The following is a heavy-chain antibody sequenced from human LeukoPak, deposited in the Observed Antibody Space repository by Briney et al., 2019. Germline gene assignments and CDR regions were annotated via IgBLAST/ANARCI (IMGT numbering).Heavy chain of an antibody. V-gene: IGHV4-30-4*01. CDR2: TYYSGST. Sequence: PSQTLSLTCTVSGGSICSGDYYWSWIRQPPGKGLEWIGYTYYSGSTYYNPSLKSRVTISVDTSKNQYSLKLSSVTAADTAVYYCARDLGNYFDYWGQGTLVTVSS. CDR3: ARDLGNYFDY. D-gene: IGHD7-27*01. CDR1: GGSICSGDYY. J-gene: IGHJ4*02.